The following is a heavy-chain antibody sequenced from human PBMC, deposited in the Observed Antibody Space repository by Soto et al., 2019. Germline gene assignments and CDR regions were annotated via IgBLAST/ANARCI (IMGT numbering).Heavy chain of an antibody. V-gene: IGHV1-69*06. CDR2: IIPMFGTP. CDR3: ARSIVTPSAMFDH. D-gene: IGHD2-2*01. J-gene: IGHJ5*02. Sequence: QVQVFQSGAEVKKPGSSVRVSCKVSGGTLNSQSITWVRQAPGQGLEWMGGIIPMFGTPTDAQKFRGRVTISADTSTSTVYMELRSLSSQDTAVYYCARSIVTPSAMFDHWGQGLLVTVSS. CDR1: GGTLNSQS.